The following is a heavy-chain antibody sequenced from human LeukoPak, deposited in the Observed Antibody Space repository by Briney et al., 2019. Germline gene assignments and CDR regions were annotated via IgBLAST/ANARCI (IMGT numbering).Heavy chain of an antibody. CDR2: IIPIFGTA. CDR1: GGTFSSYA. CDR3: ASWSGYDWDDY. D-gene: IGHD5-12*01. V-gene: IGHV1-69*05. Sequence: GASVKVSCKASGGTFSSYAISWVRQAPGQGLEWMGGIIPIFGTANYAQKFQGRVTMTRNTSISTAYMELSSLRSEDTAVYYCASWSGYDWDDYWGQGTLVTVSS. J-gene: IGHJ4*02.